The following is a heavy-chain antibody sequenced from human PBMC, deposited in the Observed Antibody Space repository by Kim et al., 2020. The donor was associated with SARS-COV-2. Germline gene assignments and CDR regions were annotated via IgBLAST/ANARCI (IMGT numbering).Heavy chain of an antibody. J-gene: IGHJ4*01. D-gene: IGHD3-10*01. Sequence: GGSLRLSCGASGFTFSRYGMHWVRQAPGKGLEWVAVISANGKDQYYTESVKGRFTISRDKSKNTVYLQMNSLRGDDTAVYHCAKDSQSWALHYWGHGSLV. V-gene: IGHV3-33*03. CDR1: GFTFSRYG. CDR3: AKDSQSWALHY. CDR2: ISANGKDQ.